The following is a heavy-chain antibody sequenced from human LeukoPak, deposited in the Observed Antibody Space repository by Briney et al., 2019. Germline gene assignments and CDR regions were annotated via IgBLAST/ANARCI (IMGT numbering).Heavy chain of an antibody. Sequence: PSETLSLTCTTSGVSISRFYWSWVRQPPGKGLEWLGNIYSGVPTNFHPSLKSRVIISVDPYKNQFSLNLTYVTAADTAMHYCVQTTGWPGFDHWGQGILVTVSS. CDR2: IYSGVPT. CDR1: GVSISRFY. J-gene: IGHJ4*02. CDR3: VQTTGWPGFDH. V-gene: IGHV4-4*09. D-gene: IGHD1-1*01.